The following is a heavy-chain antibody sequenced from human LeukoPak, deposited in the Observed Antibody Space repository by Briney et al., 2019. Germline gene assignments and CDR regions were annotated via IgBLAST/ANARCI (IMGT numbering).Heavy chain of an antibody. Sequence: PGGSLRLSCAASGFTFSSYTMNWVRQAPGKGLEWVSSISTSSYYIYYADSVKGRFTISRDNAKNSLFLQMNSLRAEDTAVYYCARDRGYGYLFDYWGQGTLVTVSS. CDR1: GFTFSSYT. D-gene: IGHD5-18*01. V-gene: IGHV3-21*01. CDR3: ARDRGYGYLFDY. CDR2: ISTSSYYI. J-gene: IGHJ4*02.